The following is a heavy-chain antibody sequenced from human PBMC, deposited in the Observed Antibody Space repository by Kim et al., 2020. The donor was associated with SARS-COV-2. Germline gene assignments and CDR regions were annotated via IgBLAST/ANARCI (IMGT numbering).Heavy chain of an antibody. V-gene: IGHV3-64*01. J-gene: IGHJ6*02. CDR2: ISSNGGST. CDR3: ARVDTSFTWSGMDV. Sequence: GGSLRLSCAASGFTFSSYAMHWVRQAPGKGLEYVSAISSNGGSTYYANSVKGRFTISRDNSKNTLYLQMGSLRAEDMAVYYCARVDTSFTWSGMDVWGQGTTVTVSS. CDR1: GFTFSSYA. D-gene: IGHD3-10*01.